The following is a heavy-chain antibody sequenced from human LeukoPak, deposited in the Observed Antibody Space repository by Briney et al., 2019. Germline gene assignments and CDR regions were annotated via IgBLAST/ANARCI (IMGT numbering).Heavy chain of an antibody. Sequence: ASVKVSCKASGYTFTSYGISWVRQAPGQGLEWMGWISAYNSNTNYAQKLQGRVTMTTDTSTSTAYMELRSLRSDDTAVYYCARDLGSGSYHAFDIWGQGTMVTVSS. J-gene: IGHJ3*02. V-gene: IGHV1-18*01. CDR1: GYTFTSYG. CDR2: ISAYNSNT. CDR3: ARDLGSGSYHAFDI. D-gene: IGHD1-26*01.